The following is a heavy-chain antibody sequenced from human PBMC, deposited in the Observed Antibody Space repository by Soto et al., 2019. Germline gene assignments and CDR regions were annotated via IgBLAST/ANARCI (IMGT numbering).Heavy chain of an antibody. CDR1: GGTIISGDYF. Sequence: TMSPTCSVAGGTIISGDYFWSWLRKPPGKGLEWIGSIFYTGSTYYSPSLKSRASMSMDTSKNLFSLRLSSVTAADTAVDYCARSRCSGSYCFDDWGQGIVVTVSA. V-gene: IGHV4-30-4*01. CDR2: IFYTGST. J-gene: IGHJ4*02. CDR3: ARSRCSGSYCFDD. D-gene: IGHD1-26*01.